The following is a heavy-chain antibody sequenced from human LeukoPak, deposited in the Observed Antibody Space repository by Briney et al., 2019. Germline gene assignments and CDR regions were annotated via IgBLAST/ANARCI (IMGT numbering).Heavy chain of an antibody. D-gene: IGHD6-19*01. J-gene: IGHJ4*02. CDR3: ARARVAVAGTGPLGY. V-gene: IGHV3-74*01. Sequence: PGGSLRLSCAASGFTFSSYWMHWVRQAPGKGLVWVSRINSDGSSTSYADSVKGRFTISRDNAKNTLYLQMNSLRAEDTAVYYCARARVAVAGTGPLGYWGQGTLVTVSS. CDR1: GFTFSSYW. CDR2: INSDGSST.